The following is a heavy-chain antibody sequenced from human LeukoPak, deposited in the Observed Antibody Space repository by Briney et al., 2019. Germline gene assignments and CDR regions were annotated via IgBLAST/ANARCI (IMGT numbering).Heavy chain of an antibody. J-gene: IGHJ4*02. V-gene: IGHV3-23*01. CDR1: GFTFNNFA. CDR2: ISGSGYYS. Sequence: GGSLGLSCTASGFTFNNFAMSWVRQAPGKGLEWVSVISGSGYYSYYADSVKGRFTVSRDNSKTTLYLQMNSLRADDTAVYYCAKGGPTGSNYFDFWGQGTLVTVSS. CDR3: AKGGPTGSNYFDF. D-gene: IGHD1-26*01.